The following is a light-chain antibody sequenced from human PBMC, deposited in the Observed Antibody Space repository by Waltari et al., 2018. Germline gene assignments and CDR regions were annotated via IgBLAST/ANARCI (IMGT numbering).Light chain of an antibody. CDR3: QQSYSPLST. V-gene: IGKV1-39*01. Sequence: DIQMTQSPSSLSASVGHRVTITCRASQSISTYLNWYQQKPGKAPKLLISDTSSLQSGVPSRFSGRGSGTDFTLTISSLQAEDLATYYCQQSYSPLSTFGQGTKVEIK. CDR1: QSISTY. J-gene: IGKJ1*01. CDR2: DTS.